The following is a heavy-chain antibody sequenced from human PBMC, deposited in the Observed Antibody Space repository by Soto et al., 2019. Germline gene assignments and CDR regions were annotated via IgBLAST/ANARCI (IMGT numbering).Heavy chain of an antibody. CDR2: IKTDGTIT. D-gene: IGHD3-22*01. V-gene: IGHV3-74*01. CDR1: GFTFSTYW. Sequence: PGGSLRLSCAGTGFTFSTYWMHWVRQAPGKGLEWVSRIKTDGTITGYADSVKGRFTISRGNAKNTLYLQMNSLRAEDTAVYYCARGGVIVVGLDVWGQGTTVTVSS. J-gene: IGHJ6*02. CDR3: ARGGVIVVGLDV.